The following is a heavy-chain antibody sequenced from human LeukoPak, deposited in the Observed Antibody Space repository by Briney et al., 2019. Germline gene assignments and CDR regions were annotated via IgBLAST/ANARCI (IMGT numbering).Heavy chain of an antibody. Sequence: GGSLRLSCAASGFTFSSYGMHWVRQAPGKGLEWVAFIRYDGSNKYYADSVKGRFTISRDNSKNTLYLQMNSLRVEDTAVYYCAKAPTRTLNYFDSWGQGTLVTVSS. CDR3: AKAPTRTLNYFDS. V-gene: IGHV3-30*02. J-gene: IGHJ4*02. CDR2: IRYDGSNK. CDR1: GFTFSSYG.